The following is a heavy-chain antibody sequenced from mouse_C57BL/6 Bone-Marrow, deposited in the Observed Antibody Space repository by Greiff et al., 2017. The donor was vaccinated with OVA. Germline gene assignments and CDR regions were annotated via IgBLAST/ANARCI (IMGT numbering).Heavy chain of an antibody. J-gene: IGHJ3*01. CDR3: ARSPSSWFAY. CDR2: IYPSDSET. Sequence: VQLQQPGAELVRPGSSVKLSCKASGYTFTSYWMDWVKQRPGQGLEWIGNIYPSDSETHYNQKFKDKATLTVDKSSSTAYMQLSSLTSEGSAVYYCARSPSSWFAYWGQGTLVTVSA. CDR1: GYTFTSYW. V-gene: IGHV1-61*01.